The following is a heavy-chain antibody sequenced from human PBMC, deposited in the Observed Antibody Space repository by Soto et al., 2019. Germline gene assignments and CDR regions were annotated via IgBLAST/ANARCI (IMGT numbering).Heavy chain of an antibody. CDR2: ITGSGGST. Sequence: EVQLLESGGGLAQPGGSLRLSCAASGFTFSSYAMSWVRQAPGKGLEWVSAITGSGGSTYYADSVKGRFTISRDNSKNTLYLQMNSLRAEDTAVYYCARIVATTLYYFAYWGQGTLVTVSS. CDR1: GFTFSSYA. V-gene: IGHV3-23*01. CDR3: ARIVATTLYYFAY. J-gene: IGHJ4*02. D-gene: IGHD5-12*01.